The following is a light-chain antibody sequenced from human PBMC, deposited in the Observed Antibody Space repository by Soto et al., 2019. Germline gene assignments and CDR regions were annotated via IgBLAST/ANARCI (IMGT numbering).Light chain of an antibody. J-gene: IGKJ4*01. CDR2: AAS. CDR1: QGISSY. CDR3: QQYYSYPRLT. Sequence: ASRMSHSLSAFSAYPADRVTITSRASQGISSYLAWYQQQPGKAPKLLIYAASTLQSGVPSRFSGSGSGTDFTLTISCLQSEDFATYYCQQYYSYPRLTFGGGTKVDIK. V-gene: IGKV1-8*01.